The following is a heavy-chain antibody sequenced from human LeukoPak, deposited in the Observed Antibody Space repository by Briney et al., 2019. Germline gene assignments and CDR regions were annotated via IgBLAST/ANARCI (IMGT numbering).Heavy chain of an antibody. V-gene: IGHV3-7*01. CDR3: ARTDQLDSSAYRPIDD. Sequence: GRSLRLSCAASGFTVSSNYMSWVRRAPGKGLEWVANIKQDGSERYYVDSVKGRFTISRDNAKNSLYLQMNSLRAEDTAVYYCARTDQLDSSAYRPIDDWGQGTLVTVSS. CDR1: GFTVSSNY. D-gene: IGHD3-22*01. J-gene: IGHJ4*02. CDR2: IKQDGSER.